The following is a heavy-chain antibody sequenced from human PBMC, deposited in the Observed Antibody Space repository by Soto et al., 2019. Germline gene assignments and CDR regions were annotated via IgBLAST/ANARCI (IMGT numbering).Heavy chain of an antibody. CDR1: GVSVSSYY. V-gene: IGHV4-39*01. D-gene: IGHD1-20*01. CDR2: IYYSGST. Sequence: PSETLSLTCNVSGVSVSSYYWGWIRQPPGKGLEWIGSIYYSGSTYYNPSLKSRVTVSVDTSKNQFSLKLSSVTAADTAVYYCARLGNWNDDPFDYWGQGTLVTVSS. J-gene: IGHJ4*02. CDR3: ARLGNWNDDPFDY.